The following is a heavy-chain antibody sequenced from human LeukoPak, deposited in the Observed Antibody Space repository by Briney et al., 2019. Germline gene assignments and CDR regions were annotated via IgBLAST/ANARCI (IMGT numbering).Heavy chain of an antibody. CDR2: ISWNSGSI. CDR1: GFTFDDYA. V-gene: IGHV3-9*01. Sequence: GGSLRLSCAASGFTFDDYAMHWVRQAPGKGLERVSGISWNSGSIGYADSVKGRFTISRDNAKNSLYLQMNSLRAEDTALYYCAKGLHYDYVWGSSDVWGQGTTVTVSS. J-gene: IGHJ6*02. D-gene: IGHD3-16*01. CDR3: AKGLHYDYVWGSSDV.